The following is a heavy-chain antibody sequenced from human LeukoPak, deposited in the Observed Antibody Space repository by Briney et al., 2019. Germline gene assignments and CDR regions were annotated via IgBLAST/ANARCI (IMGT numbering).Heavy chain of an antibody. D-gene: IGHD6-19*01. CDR2: IYTSGST. J-gene: IGHJ4*02. CDR1: GGSISSYY. CDR3: ARGPYSSGWYEEYYFDY. V-gene: IGHV4-4*07. Sequence: PSETLSLTCTVSGGSISSYYWSWIRQPAGKGLEWIGRIYTSGSTNYNPSLKSRVTMSVDTSKNQFSLKLSSVTAADTAVYYCARGPYSSGWYEEYYFDYWGQGTLVTVSS.